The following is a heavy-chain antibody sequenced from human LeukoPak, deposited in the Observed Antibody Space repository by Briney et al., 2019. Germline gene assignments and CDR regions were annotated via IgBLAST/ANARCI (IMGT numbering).Heavy chain of an antibody. Sequence: SVKVSCKASGGTFSSYAISWVRQAPGQGLEWMGGIIPIFGTANYAQKFQGRVTITADESTSTAYTELSSLRSEDTAVYYCAREGYYDSSGEEVFDPWGQGTLVTVSS. CDR1: GGTFSSYA. V-gene: IGHV1-69*13. CDR3: AREGYYDSSGEEVFDP. D-gene: IGHD3-22*01. J-gene: IGHJ5*02. CDR2: IIPIFGTA.